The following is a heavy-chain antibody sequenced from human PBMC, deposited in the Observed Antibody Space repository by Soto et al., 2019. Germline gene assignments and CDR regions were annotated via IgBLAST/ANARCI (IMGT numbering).Heavy chain of an antibody. CDR1: GFTFSSYS. J-gene: IGHJ4*02. V-gene: IGHV3-21*01. D-gene: IGHD2-21*01. CDR2: ISSSSSYI. CDR3: ARGMDRGGAPHDY. Sequence: GGSLRLSCAASGFTFSSYSMNWVRQAPGKGLEWVSSISSSSSYIYYADSVKGRFTISRDNAKNSLYLQMNSLRAEDTAVYYCARGMDRGGAPHDYWGQGTLVTVSS.